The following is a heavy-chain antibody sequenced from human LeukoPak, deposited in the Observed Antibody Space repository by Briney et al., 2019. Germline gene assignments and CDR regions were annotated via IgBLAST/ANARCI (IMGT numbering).Heavy chain of an antibody. J-gene: IGHJ2*01. CDR3: AKDRTVGASYWYFDL. D-gene: IGHD1-26*01. CDR1: GFTFGNFA. CDR2: ITGSGGGK. Sequence: GGSLRLSCAASGFTFGNFAMTWVRQAPGKGLEWVSAITGSGGGKYYADSVKGRFTISRDSSKNTLLLHMNTLRAEDTAIYYCAKDRTVGASYWYFDLWGRGTLVTVSS. V-gene: IGHV3-23*01.